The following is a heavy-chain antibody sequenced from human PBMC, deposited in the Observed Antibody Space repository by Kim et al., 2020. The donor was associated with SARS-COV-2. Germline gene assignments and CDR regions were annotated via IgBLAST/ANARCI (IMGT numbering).Heavy chain of an antibody. V-gene: IGHV3-23*01. Sequence: GGSLGLSCVASGFTFSSYVMSWVRQAPGKGLEWVSSTSGSGARTYYADSVKGRFSISRDNSKNTVYLQLNNLRGDDTAVYYCAKALGRDSSGYYRDGFD. CDR2: TSGSGART. CDR3: AKALGRDSSGYYRDGFD. D-gene: IGHD3-22*01. J-gene: IGHJ4*01. CDR1: GFTFSSYV.